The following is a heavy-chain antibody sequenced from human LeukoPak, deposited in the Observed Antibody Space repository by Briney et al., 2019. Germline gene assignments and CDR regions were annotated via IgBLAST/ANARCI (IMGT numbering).Heavy chain of an antibody. Sequence: EASVKVSCKASGYTFTSYDINWVRQATGQGLEWMGWMNPNSGNTGYAQKFQGRVTMTRNISISTAYMELSSLRSEDTAVYYCARGPNYDFWSGYYTLYYWGQGTLVTVSS. CDR2: MNPNSGNT. V-gene: IGHV1-8*01. D-gene: IGHD3-3*01. CDR3: ARGPNYDFWSGYYTLYY. CDR1: GYTFTSYD. J-gene: IGHJ4*02.